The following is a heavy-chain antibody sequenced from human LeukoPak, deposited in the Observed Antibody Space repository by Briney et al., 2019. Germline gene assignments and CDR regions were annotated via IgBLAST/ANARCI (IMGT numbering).Heavy chain of an antibody. CDR3: ARVAASIPTNWFDP. Sequence: PSETLSLTCTVSGGSISSYYWSWIRQPPGKGLEWIGYIYYSGSTNYNPSLKSRVTISVETSKNQFSLKLSSVTAADTAVYYCARVAASIPTNWFDPWGQGTLVTVSS. CDR2: IYYSGST. CDR1: GGSISSYY. V-gene: IGHV4-59*01. D-gene: IGHD6-25*01. J-gene: IGHJ5*02.